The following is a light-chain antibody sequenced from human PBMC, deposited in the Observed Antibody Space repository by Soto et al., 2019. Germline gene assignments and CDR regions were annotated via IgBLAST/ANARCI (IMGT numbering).Light chain of an antibody. CDR3: QQYYNLLFT. CDR1: QDISNY. V-gene: IGKV1-33*01. Sequence: DIQMTQSPSSLSASVGDRVTITCQASQDISNYLNWYQQKPGKAPKLLIYDASNLETGVPSRFSGSGSGTDFTFTITTLHPEDIETNYYQQYYNLLFTFGPGTKVDIK. CDR2: DAS. J-gene: IGKJ3*01.